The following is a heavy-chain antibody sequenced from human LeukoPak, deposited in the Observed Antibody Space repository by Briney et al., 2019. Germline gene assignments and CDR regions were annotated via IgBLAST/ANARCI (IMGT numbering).Heavy chain of an antibody. Sequence: GGSLRLSCAASGFTFSSYAMHWVRQAPGKGLEWVAVIWYDGSNKYYADSVKGRFTISRDNSKNTLYLQMNSLRAEDTAVYYCAKGTYYDILTGYYFDYWGQGTLVTVSS. V-gene: IGHV3-33*06. J-gene: IGHJ4*02. D-gene: IGHD3-9*01. CDR2: IWYDGSNK. CDR1: GFTFSSYA. CDR3: AKGTYYDILTGYYFDY.